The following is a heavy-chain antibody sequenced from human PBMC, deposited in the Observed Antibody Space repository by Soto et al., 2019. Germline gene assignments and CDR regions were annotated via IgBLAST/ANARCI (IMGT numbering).Heavy chain of an antibody. J-gene: IGHJ4*02. Sequence: PGGSLRLSCAASGFTFSNAWMNWVRQAPGKGLEWVGRIKSKTDGGTTDYAAPVKGRFTISRDDSKNTLYLQMNSLKTEDTAVYYCTTRSELIAARPDDYWGQGTLVTVSS. D-gene: IGHD6-6*01. CDR3: TTRSELIAARPDDY. V-gene: IGHV3-15*07. CDR2: IKSKTDGGTT. CDR1: GFTFSNAW.